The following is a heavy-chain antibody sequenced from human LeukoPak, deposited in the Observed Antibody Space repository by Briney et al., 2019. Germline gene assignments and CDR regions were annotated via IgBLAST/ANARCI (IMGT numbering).Heavy chain of an antibody. Sequence: GASVKVSCKASGGTFSSYAISWVRQAPGQGLEWMGEIIPIFGTANYAQKFQGRVTITADESTSTAYMELSSLRSEDTAVYYCARVPYCSSTSCYTPYHYWGQGTLVTVSS. J-gene: IGHJ4*02. CDR3: ARVPYCSSTSCYTPYHY. V-gene: IGHV1-69*13. D-gene: IGHD2-2*02. CDR2: IIPIFGTA. CDR1: GGTFSSYA.